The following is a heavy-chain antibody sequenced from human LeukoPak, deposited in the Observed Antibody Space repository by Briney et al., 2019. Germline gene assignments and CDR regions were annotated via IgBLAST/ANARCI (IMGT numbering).Heavy chain of an antibody. J-gene: IGHJ3*02. CDR2: IYSGGST. CDR3: ARDQGSGWYRAFDI. Sequence: GGSLRLSCAASGFTVSSNYMSWVRQAPGKGLEWVSVIYSGGSTYYADSVKGRFTISRDNSKNMLYLQMNSLRAEDTAVYYCARDQGSGWYRAFDIWGQGTMVTVSS. V-gene: IGHV3-66*01. CDR1: GFTVSSNY. D-gene: IGHD6-19*01.